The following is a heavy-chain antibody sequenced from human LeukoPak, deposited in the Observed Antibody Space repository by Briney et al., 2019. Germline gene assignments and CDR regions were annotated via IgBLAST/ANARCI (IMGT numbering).Heavy chain of an antibody. J-gene: IGHJ3*02. V-gene: IGHV4-38-2*02. Sequence: MPSETLSLTCTVSGYSISSGYYWGWIRQPPGKGLEWIGSIYHSGRTYYNPSLKSRVTISVDTSKNQFSLKLSSVTAADTAVYYCARDLWSRRSGYVRFAFDIWGQGTMVTVSS. CDR1: GYSISSGYY. CDR3: ARDLWSRRSGYVRFAFDI. D-gene: IGHD3-22*01. CDR2: IYHSGRT.